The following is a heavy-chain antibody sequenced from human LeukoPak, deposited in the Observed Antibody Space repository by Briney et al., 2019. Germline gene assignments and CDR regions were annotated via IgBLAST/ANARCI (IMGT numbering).Heavy chain of an antibody. J-gene: IGHJ4*02. CDR2: ISSNSATT. CDR1: GFSFSTNS. V-gene: IGHV3-48*01. D-gene: IGHD1-26*01. CDR3: ARDTRSLIDY. Sequence: GGSLRLSCAASGFSFSTNSMNWVRQVPGKGLEWISYISSNSATTYYADSVKGRFTISGDNAKNSLYLHMNSLRADDTAVYYCARDTRSLIDYWGQGTLVTVSS.